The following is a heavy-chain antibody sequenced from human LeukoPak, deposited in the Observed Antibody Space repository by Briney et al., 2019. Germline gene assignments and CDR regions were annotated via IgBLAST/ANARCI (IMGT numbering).Heavy chain of an antibody. V-gene: IGHV3-53*01. Sequence: GGSLRLSCAASGFTVSSNYMSWVRQAPGKGLEWVSVIYSGGSTYHADSVKGRFTISRDNSKNTLYLQMNSLRAEDTAVYYCARGTLVRSSWSSFDPWGQGTLVTVSS. J-gene: IGHJ5*02. CDR3: ARGTLVRSSWSSFDP. CDR2: IYSGGST. D-gene: IGHD6-13*01. CDR1: GFTVSSNY.